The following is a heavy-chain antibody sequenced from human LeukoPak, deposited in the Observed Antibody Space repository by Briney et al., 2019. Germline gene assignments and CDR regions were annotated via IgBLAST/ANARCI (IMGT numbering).Heavy chain of an antibody. CDR3: AKDRLVGATTVIFDY. J-gene: IGHJ4*02. D-gene: IGHD1-26*01. Sequence: PGGSLRLSCAASGFTFSSYGMHWVRQAPGKGLEWVSFIRYDGSNKYYADSVKGRFTISRDNSKNTLYLQMNSLRAEDTAVYYCAKDRLVGATTVIFDYWGQGTLVTVSS. CDR1: GFTFSSYG. V-gene: IGHV3-30*02. CDR2: IRYDGSNK.